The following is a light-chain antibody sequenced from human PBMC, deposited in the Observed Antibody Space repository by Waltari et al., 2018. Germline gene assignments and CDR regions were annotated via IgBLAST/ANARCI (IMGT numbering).Light chain of an antibody. J-gene: IGLJ3*02. V-gene: IGLV2-14*03. CDR1: SSDVGGYNH. CDR3: SSYTSSSWV. Sequence: QSALTQPASVSGSPGQSITISCTGTSSDVGGYNHVSWHQQHPGKAPKLMIYGVSNRPSGVSNRFSGSKSGNTASLTISGLQAEDEADYYCSSYTSSSWVFGGGTRLTVL. CDR2: GVS.